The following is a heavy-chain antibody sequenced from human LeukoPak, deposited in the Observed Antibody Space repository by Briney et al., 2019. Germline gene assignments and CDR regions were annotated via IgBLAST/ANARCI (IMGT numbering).Heavy chain of an antibody. CDR2: IKTTADGETT. CDR1: GFTFNTAW. Sequence: PGGSLRLSCAASGFTFNTAWMTWVRQAPGKGLEWVGRIKTTADGETTDYTIPVKGRFTISRDDSKNTLYLQMNSLKTEDTAVYYCTTFNYVWGSYQDYWGQGTLVTVSS. D-gene: IGHD3-16*02. CDR3: TTFNYVWGSYQDY. J-gene: IGHJ4*02. V-gene: IGHV3-15*01.